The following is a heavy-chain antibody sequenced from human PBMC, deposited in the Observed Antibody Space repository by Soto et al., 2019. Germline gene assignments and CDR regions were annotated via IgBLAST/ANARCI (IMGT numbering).Heavy chain of an antibody. Sequence: ASVKVFCKASGYTFTGHYMHWVRQAPGQGLEWMGWINPNSVGTNYAQKFQGRVTKTRDTSISTAYMELSRLRSDDTAVYYCAREPMVRAAHGFDIWGQGTMVTVSS. CDR1: GYTFTGHY. CDR2: INPNSVGT. J-gene: IGHJ3*02. CDR3: AREPMVRAAHGFDI. D-gene: IGHD3-10*01. V-gene: IGHV1-2*02.